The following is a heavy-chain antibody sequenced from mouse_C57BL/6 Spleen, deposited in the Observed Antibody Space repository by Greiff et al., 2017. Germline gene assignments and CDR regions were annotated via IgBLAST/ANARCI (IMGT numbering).Heavy chain of an antibody. CDR2: IYPGSGST. Sequence: QVQLKQPGAELVKPGASVKMSCKASGYTFTSYWITWVKQRPGQGLEWIGDIYPGSGSTNYNEKFKGKATMTVDTSSSTAYMQRSSLTSEDSAVYYCAREGDYGSPYYWGQGTTLTVSS. J-gene: IGHJ2*01. V-gene: IGHV1-55*01. CDR3: AREGDYGSPYY. D-gene: IGHD1-1*01. CDR1: GYTFTSYW.